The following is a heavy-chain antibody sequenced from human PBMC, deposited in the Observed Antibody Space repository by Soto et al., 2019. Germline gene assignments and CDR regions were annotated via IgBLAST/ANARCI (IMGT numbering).Heavy chain of an antibody. D-gene: IGHD3-3*01. CDR3: ARAFYYDFWSWTGYYYYGMDV. V-gene: IGHV1-8*01. J-gene: IGHJ6*02. CDR2: MNPNSGNT. Sequence: ASVKVSCKASGYTFTSYDINWVRQATGQGLEWMGWMNPNSGNTGYAQKFQGRVTMTRNTSISTAYMELSSLRSEDTAVYYCARAFYYDFWSWTGYYYYGMDVWGQGTTVTVSS. CDR1: GYTFTSYD.